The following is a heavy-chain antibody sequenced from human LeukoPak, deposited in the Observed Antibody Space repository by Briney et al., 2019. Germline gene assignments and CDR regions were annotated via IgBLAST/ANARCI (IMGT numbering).Heavy chain of an antibody. J-gene: IGHJ4*02. D-gene: IGHD1-26*01. CDR2: SDYSGST. Sequence: PSETLSLTCRVSGGSVSNYYWSWIRQPPGKGLEWIGYSDYSGSTNYSPSLKSRVTISVDTSKEQFSLKLRSVTAADTAVYYCARDIGGSYYFHYWGQGTLVTVSS. CDR3: ARDIGGSYYFHY. V-gene: IGHV4-59*02. CDR1: GGSVSNYY.